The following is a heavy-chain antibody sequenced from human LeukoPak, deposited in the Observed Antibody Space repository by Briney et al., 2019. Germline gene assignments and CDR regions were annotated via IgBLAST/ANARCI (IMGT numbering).Heavy chain of an antibody. V-gene: IGHV3-7*03. Sequence: GGSLRLSCGASGFTFSSYWMSWVRQAPGKGLEWVATINQDETEKYYVDSLTGRFTISRDNSKNTLYLQMNSLRAEDTAVYYCAKDMESAYDCSGYYSPFDSWAQGTLVTVSP. D-gene: IGHD3-22*01. CDR2: INQDETEK. CDR1: GFTFSSYW. J-gene: IGHJ4*02. CDR3: AKDMESAYDCSGYYSPFDS.